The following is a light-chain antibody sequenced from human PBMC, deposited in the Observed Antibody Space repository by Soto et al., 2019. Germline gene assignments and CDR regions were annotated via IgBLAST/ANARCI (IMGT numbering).Light chain of an antibody. J-gene: IGKJ3*01. CDR1: QRISSN. CDR2: RAF. Sequence: EVVMTQSPATLSVSPGETVTLSCTASQRISSNVAWYIHKPGQAPRLLIYRAFTRATGVPDRFSGSGSGTDFTLTISSLQSEDFGIYYCQQFYDSPETFGPGTKLDVK. CDR3: QQFYDSPET. V-gene: IGKV3-15*01.